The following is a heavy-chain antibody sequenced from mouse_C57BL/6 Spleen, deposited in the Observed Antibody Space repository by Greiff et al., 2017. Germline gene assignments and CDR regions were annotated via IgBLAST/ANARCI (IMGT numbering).Heavy chain of an antibody. V-gene: IGHV14-1*01. Sequence: VHVKQSGAELVRPGASVKLSCTASGFNIKDYYMHWVQQRPEQSLEWIGRIDPEDGDTEYAPKFQGKATMTADTSSNTAYLQLSSLTSEDTAVYYCTYYGSSYYFDYWGQGTTLTVSS. D-gene: IGHD1-1*01. CDR3: TYYGSSYYFDY. CDR1: GFNIKDYY. J-gene: IGHJ2*01. CDR2: IDPEDGDT.